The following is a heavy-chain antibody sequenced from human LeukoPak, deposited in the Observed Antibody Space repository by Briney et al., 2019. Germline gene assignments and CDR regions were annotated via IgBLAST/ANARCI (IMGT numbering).Heavy chain of an antibody. CDR3: AKDRSRFLAAAGP. D-gene: IGHD6-13*01. V-gene: IGHV3-30*18. CDR2: ISYDGSNK. CDR1: GFTFSSYG. J-gene: IGHJ5*02. Sequence: PGGSLRLSCAASGFTFSSYGMHWVRQAPGKGLEWVAVISYDGSNKYYADSVKGRFTISRDNSKNTLYLQMNSLRAEDTAVYYCAKDRSRFLAAAGPWGQGTLVTVSS.